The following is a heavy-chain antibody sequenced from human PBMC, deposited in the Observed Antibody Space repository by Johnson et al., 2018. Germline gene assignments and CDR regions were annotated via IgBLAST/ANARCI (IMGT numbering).Heavy chain of an antibody. D-gene: IGHD3-22*01. CDR1: GYTFTSFY. CDR2: INPSGGTT. Sequence: VQLVESGAEVKKXGASVKVSCKASGYTFTSFYMHWVRQAPGQGLEWMGIINPSGGTTTYAQNFQGRVTITADESTSTAYMELSSLRAEDTAVYYCARDTEYYYDTSPGWFDPWGQGTLVTVSS. V-gene: IGHV1-46*01. J-gene: IGHJ5*02. CDR3: ARDTEYYYDTSPGWFDP.